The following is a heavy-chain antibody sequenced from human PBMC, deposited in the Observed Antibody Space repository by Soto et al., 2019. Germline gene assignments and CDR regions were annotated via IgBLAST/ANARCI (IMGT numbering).Heavy chain of an antibody. J-gene: IGHJ6*02. Sequence: PGGSLRLSCAASGFTFSSYAMHWVRQAPGKGLEWVAVISYDGSNKYYADSVKGRFTISRDNSKNTLYLQMNSLRAEDTAVYYCARDRSYSSSSQYYYYYGMDVWGQGTTVTVSS. D-gene: IGHD6-6*01. CDR1: GFTFSSYA. V-gene: IGHV3-30-3*01. CDR2: ISYDGSNK. CDR3: ARDRSYSSSSQYYYYYGMDV.